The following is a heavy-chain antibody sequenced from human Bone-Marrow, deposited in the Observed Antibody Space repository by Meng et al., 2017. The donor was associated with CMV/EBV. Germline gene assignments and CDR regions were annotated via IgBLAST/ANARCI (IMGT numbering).Heavy chain of an antibody. J-gene: IGHJ4*02. CDR1: GFTFSSYA. Sequence: GESLKISCAASGFTFSSYAMSWVRQAPGKGLEWVSSISSSSSYIYYADSVKGRFTISRDNAKNTLYLQMNSLRAEDTAVYYCASEIKNGITGTTLNYWGQGTRVTVSS. V-gene: IGHV3-21*01. D-gene: IGHD1-20*01. CDR2: ISSSSSYI. CDR3: ASEIKNGITGTTLNY.